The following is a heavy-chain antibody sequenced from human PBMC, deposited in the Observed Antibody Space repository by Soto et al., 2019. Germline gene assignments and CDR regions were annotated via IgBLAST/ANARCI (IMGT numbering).Heavy chain of an antibody. D-gene: IGHD2-21*01. Sequence: SVKVSCKASGGTFSSYAISWVRQAPGQGLEWMGGIIPIFGTANYAQKFQGRVTITADESTSTAYMALSSLRSEDTAVYYCARTEHRRENFDYWGQGTLVTVSS. J-gene: IGHJ4*02. V-gene: IGHV1-69*13. CDR3: ARTEHRRENFDY. CDR1: GGTFSSYA. CDR2: IIPIFGTA.